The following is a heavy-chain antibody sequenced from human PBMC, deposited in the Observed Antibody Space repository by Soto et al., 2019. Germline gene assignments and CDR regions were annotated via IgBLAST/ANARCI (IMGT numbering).Heavy chain of an antibody. CDR1: GFTVSSYS. CDR2: LSSSSGHI. J-gene: IGHJ4*02. CDR3: VRHWLATREFDY. V-gene: IGHV3-21*01. Sequence: PGGSLRLSCAASGFTVSSYSMNWVRQAPGKGLEWVSSLSSSSGHIYYADSVKGRFTISRDNAKNSLYLQMNSLRAEDTAVYYCVRHWLATREFDYWGQGTLVT. D-gene: IGHD1-26*01.